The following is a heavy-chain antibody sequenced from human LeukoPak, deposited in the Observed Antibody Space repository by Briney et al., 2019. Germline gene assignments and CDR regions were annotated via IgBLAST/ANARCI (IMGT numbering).Heavy chain of an antibody. CDR3: ARVRGYSGYDSGWFDP. V-gene: IGHV1-2*02. CDR2: INPNSGGT. Sequence: ASVKVSCKASGYTFTSYYMHWVRQAPGQGLEWMGWINPNSGGTNYAQKFQGRVTMTRDTSISTAYMELSRLRSDDTAVYYCARVRGYSGYDSGWFDPWGQGTLVTVSS. D-gene: IGHD5-12*01. CDR1: GYTFTSYY. J-gene: IGHJ5*02.